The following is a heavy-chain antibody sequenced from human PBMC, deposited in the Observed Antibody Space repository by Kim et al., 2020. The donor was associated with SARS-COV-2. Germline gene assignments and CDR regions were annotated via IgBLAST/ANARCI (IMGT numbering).Heavy chain of an antibody. CDR1: GYSFTNYW. D-gene: IGHD6-13*01. Sequence: GESLKISCKGSGYSFTNYWIGWVRQMPGTGLEWKGIIYPGDSDTKYSPSFQGQVTISADKSISTAYLQWSRLKDSDTAMYYCARTHVIAPTGHWFFDLWGRGTLVTVSS. J-gene: IGHJ2*01. V-gene: IGHV5-51*01. CDR2: IYPGDSDT. CDR3: ARTHVIAPTGHWFFDL.